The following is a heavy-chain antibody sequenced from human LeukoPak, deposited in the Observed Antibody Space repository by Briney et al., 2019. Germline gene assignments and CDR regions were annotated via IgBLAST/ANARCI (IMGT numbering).Heavy chain of an antibody. CDR3: ASNPSGWPYYFDY. Sequence: EASVKVSCKASGYTFTSYAMHWVRQAPGQRLEWMGWINAGNGNTKYSQKFQGRVTITRDTSASTAYMELSSLRSEDTAVYYCASNPSGWPYYFDYWGQGTLVTVSS. D-gene: IGHD6-19*01. V-gene: IGHV1-3*01. CDR1: GYTFTSYA. CDR2: INAGNGNT. J-gene: IGHJ4*02.